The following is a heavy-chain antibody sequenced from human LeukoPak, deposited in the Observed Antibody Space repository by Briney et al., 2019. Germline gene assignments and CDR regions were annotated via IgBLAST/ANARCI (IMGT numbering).Heavy chain of an antibody. CDR1: GYSISSGYF. D-gene: IGHD4-11*01. V-gene: IGHV4-38-2*02. CDR3: ATMTTVTMYSYYCDS. J-gene: IGHJ4*02. Sequence: SETLSLTCTVSGYSISSGYFWGGIRQSPGKGLEWIGTTHHSAITYYNPSLKSRVTISVDTSKNQFSLKLSSVTAADTAVYSCATMTTVTMYSYYCDSWGQGTRVTVSS. CDR2: THHSAIT.